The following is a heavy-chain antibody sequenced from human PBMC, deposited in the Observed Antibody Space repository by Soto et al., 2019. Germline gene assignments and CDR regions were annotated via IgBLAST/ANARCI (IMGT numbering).Heavy chain of an antibody. Sequence: LGESLKISCKGSGYSFTSYWIGWVRQMPGKGLEWMGIIYPGDSDTRYSPSFQGQVTISADKSISTAYLQWSSLKASDTAMYYCARIHNIDLYGGPETYGMDVWGQGTTVTVSS. D-gene: IGHD5-12*01. CDR1: GYSFTSYW. CDR2: IYPGDSDT. J-gene: IGHJ6*02. V-gene: IGHV5-51*01. CDR3: ARIHNIDLYGGPETYGMDV.